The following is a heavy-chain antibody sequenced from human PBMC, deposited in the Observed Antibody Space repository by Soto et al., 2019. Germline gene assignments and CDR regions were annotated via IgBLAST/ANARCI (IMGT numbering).Heavy chain of an antibody. Sequence: SETLSLSCSVSGGSISYNSYYWGWIRQPPGKGLEWVGGIFYTGTTYYSPSLKDRVTISVDTSKNSFSLNLTSVTAADTAVYFCARLVVVAPVANAWGQRTLVTVSS. D-gene: IGHD2-2*01. CDR2: IFYTGTT. V-gene: IGHV4-39*02. CDR3: ARLVVVAPVANA. CDR1: GGSISYNSYY. J-gene: IGHJ5*02.